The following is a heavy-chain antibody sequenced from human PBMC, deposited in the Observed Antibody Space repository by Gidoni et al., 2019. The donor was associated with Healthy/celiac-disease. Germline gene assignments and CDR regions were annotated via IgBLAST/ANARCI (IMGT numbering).Heavy chain of an antibody. D-gene: IGHD2-15*01. Sequence: EVQLVESGGGLVQPGGSLRLSCSASGFTFSSYEMNWVRQAPGKGLEWVSYISSSGSTIYYADSVKGRFTISRDNAKNSLYLQMNSLRAEDTAVYYCARDSPLGYCSGGSCYSGPQMGADYWGQGTLVTVSS. CDR1: GFTFSSYE. CDR3: ARDSPLGYCSGGSCYSGPQMGADY. CDR2: ISSSGSTI. V-gene: IGHV3-48*03. J-gene: IGHJ4*02.